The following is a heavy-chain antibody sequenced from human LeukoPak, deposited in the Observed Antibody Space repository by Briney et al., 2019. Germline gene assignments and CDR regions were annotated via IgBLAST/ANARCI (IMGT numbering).Heavy chain of an antibody. CDR2: INPNSGGT. CDR3: ATLAASGSSPFDY. V-gene: IGHV1-2*02. D-gene: IGHD3-22*01. Sequence: ASVKVSCKASGYTFTGYYMHWVRQAPGQGLEWMGWINPNSGGTNYAQKFQGRVTMTRDTSMSTAYMELSRLRSDDTAVYYCATLAASGSSPFDYWGQGTLVTVSS. J-gene: IGHJ4*02. CDR1: GYTFTGYY.